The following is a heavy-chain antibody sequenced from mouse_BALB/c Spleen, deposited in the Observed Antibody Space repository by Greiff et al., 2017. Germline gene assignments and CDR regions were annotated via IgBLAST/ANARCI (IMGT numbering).Heavy chain of an antibody. Sequence: QVQLKESGPGLVAPSQSLSITCTVSGFSLTGYGVNWVRQPPGKGLEWLGMIWGDGSTDYNSALKSRLSISKDNSKSQVFLKMNSLQTDDTARYYCARDAYYGNYLYAMDYWGQGTSVTVSS. CDR1: GFSLTGYG. CDR2: IWGDGST. CDR3: ARDAYYGNYLYAMDY. V-gene: IGHV2-6-7*01. J-gene: IGHJ4*01. D-gene: IGHD2-10*01.